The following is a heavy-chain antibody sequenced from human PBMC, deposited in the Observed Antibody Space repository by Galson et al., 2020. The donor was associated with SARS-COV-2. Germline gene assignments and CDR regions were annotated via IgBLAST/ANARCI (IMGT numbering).Heavy chain of an antibody. J-gene: IGHJ4*02. CDR3: TTASSSWYYYFDY. Sequence: GGSLRLSCAASGFTFIYAWMSWVRQAPGKGLEWVGRIKSKTDGGTTDYAAPVKGRFTISRDDSKNTLYLQMNSLKTEDTAVYYCTTASSSWYYYFDYWGQGTLVTVSS. V-gene: IGHV3-15*01. CDR2: IKSKTDGGTT. D-gene: IGHD6-13*01. CDR1: GFTFIYAW.